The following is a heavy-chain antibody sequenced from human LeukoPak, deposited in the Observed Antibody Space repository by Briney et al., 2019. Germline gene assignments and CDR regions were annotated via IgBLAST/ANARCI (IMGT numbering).Heavy chain of an antibody. CDR2: VTYDGSRE. CDR1: GFSFDNYA. D-gene: IGHD5-24*01. V-gene: IGHV3-30*03. Sequence: GRSLRLSCAGSGFSFDNYAIHWVRQAPGKGLDWVAGVTYDGSREFYADSVKGRFTISRDNSRNTLYLQMSSLTDEDTALYYCATDGYDFDHWGQGTLVIVSS. CDR3: ATDGYDFDH. J-gene: IGHJ4*02.